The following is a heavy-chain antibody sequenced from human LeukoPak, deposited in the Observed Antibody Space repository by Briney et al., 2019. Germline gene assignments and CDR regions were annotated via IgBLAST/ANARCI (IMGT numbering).Heavy chain of an antibody. CDR1: GGSISSSSYY. CDR3: ARGSTMIVARHWYFDL. D-gene: IGHD3-22*01. J-gene: IGHJ2*01. Sequence: SETLSLTCTVSGGSISSSSYYWGWIRQPPGKGLEWIGSIYYSGSTYYNPSLKSRVTISVDTSKNQFSLKLSSVTAADTAVYYCARGSTMIVARHWYFDLWGRGTLVTVSS. V-gene: IGHV4-39*01. CDR2: IYYSGST.